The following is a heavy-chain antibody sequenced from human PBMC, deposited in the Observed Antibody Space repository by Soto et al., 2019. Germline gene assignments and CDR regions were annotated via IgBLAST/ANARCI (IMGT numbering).Heavy chain of an antibody. J-gene: IGHJ4*02. D-gene: IGHD3-10*01. Sequence: ESGGGVVQPGRSLRLSCAASGFTFSTYAMHWVRQAPGKGLEWVAVISYDGSNKYYADSVKGRFTISRDNSKNTLYLQTNSLRAEDTAVYYCARPDYGSGSYPDYWGQGTLVTVSS. CDR3: ARPDYGSGSYPDY. CDR1: GFTFSTYA. V-gene: IGHV3-30-3*01. CDR2: ISYDGSNK.